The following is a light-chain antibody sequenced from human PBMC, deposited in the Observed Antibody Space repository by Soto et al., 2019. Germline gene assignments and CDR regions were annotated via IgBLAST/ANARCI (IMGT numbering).Light chain of an antibody. J-gene: IGKJ3*01. Sequence: ESVLTQSPGTLSMSPGERATLSCRASQSVSSSYSAWYQQKPGQAPRLLIYGASRRDTGIPDRFSGSGSGTDFTLTISRLEPEDFAVYYCQMYGSSPFTFGPGTKVDI. V-gene: IGKV3-20*01. CDR3: QMYGSSPFT. CDR2: GAS. CDR1: QSVSSSY.